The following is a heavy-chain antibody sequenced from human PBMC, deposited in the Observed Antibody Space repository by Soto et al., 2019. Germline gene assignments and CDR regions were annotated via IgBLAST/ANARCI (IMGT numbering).Heavy chain of an antibody. V-gene: IGHV3-48*01. J-gene: IGHJ5*02. CDR3: ARDPSIVVVPAAIPWFAP. CDR2: ISSSSSTI. CDR1: GFTFSSYS. Sequence: GGSLRLSCAAFGFTFSSYSMNWVRQAPGKGLEWVSYISSSSSTIYYADSVKGRFTISRDNAKNSLYLQMNSLRAEDTAVYYCARDPSIVVVPAAIPWFAPWGQGTLVTVSS. D-gene: IGHD2-2*01.